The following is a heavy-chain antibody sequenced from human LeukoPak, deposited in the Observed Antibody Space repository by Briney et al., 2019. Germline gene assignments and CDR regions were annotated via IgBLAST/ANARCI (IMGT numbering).Heavy chain of an antibody. CDR1: GFTFSSYA. J-gene: IGHJ4*02. Sequence: PGGSLRLSCAASGFTFSSYAMSWVRQAPGRGLEWVSVMSGSGGITNYADSVKGRFTISRDNSMNTLYLQMNRLRAEDTAVYYCSRDTGYSSGLNFDYWGQGTLVTVSS. V-gene: IGHV3-23*01. D-gene: IGHD6-19*01. CDR3: SRDTGYSSGLNFDY. CDR2: MSGSGGIT.